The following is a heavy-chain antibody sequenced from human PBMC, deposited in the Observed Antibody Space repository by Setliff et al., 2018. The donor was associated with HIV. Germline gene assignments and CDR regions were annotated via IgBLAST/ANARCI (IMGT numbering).Heavy chain of an antibody. V-gene: IGHV4-34*01. CDR3: ARGGRPLAAQTWFDP. CDR2: INHSGST. CDR1: GGSFSDYY. Sequence: SETLSLTCAVYGGSFSDYYWSWIRQPPGKGLEWIGEINHSGSTNYNPSLKSRVTISVDTSKNQFSLKLSSVTAADTAVYYCARGGRPLAAQTWFDPWGQGTLVTVSS. J-gene: IGHJ5*02. D-gene: IGHD6-6*01.